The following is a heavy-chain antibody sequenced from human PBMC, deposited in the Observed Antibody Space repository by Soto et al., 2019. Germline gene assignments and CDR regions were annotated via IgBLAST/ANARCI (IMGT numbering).Heavy chain of an antibody. CDR3: ARDSRNCSGGSCQWPYAFDI. CDR2: ISAYNGNT. J-gene: IGHJ3*02. Sequence: ASVKVSWKASGYTFTSYGISWVRQAPGQGLEWLGWISAYNGNTNYAQKLQGRVTTTTDTSTSTAYMELRSLRSDDTAVYYCARDSRNCSGGSCQWPYAFDIPGQGTMVTVSS. D-gene: IGHD2-15*01. CDR1: GYTFTSYG. V-gene: IGHV1-18*01.